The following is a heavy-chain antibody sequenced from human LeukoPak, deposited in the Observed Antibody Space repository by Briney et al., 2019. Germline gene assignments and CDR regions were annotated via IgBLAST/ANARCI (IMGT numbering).Heavy chain of an antibody. D-gene: IGHD1-1*01. V-gene: IGHV4-59*01. CDR2: IYHSGST. Sequence: SETLSLTCTVSGGSIGSYYWSWIRQPPGKGLEWIGYIYHSGSTKYNPSFNSRVTMSVDTSKNQISLKLSSVTAADTAVYFCAREGTTGWAFWGQGTLVTVSS. CDR1: GGSIGSYY. CDR3: AREGTTGWAF. J-gene: IGHJ4*02.